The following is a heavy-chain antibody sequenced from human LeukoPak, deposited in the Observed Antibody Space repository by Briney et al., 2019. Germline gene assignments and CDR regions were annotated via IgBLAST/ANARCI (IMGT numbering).Heavy chain of an antibody. J-gene: IGHJ4*02. Sequence: ASVKVSCKASGGTFSSYAISRVRQAPGQGLEWMGGIIPIFGTANYAQKFQGRVTITADESTSTAYMELSSLRSEDTAVYYCARDRGDYDYVWGSYRYTYYFDYWGQGTLVTVSS. D-gene: IGHD3-16*02. CDR2: IIPIFGTA. CDR1: GGTFSSYA. V-gene: IGHV1-69*13. CDR3: ARDRGDYDYVWGSYRYTYYFDY.